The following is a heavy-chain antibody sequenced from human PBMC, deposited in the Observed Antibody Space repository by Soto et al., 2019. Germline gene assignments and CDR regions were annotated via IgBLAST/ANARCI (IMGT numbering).Heavy chain of an antibody. CDR3: ARDIPRGASYLDN. CDR2: ISYDGDHK. Sequence: GGSLRLSCAASGFSFSTYAMHWVRQTPGKGLEWVAVISYDGDHKYYTDSVKGRFTISRDNSKNTLYLQMNSLRAEDMAVYYCARDIPRGASYLDNWGQGTLVTVSS. CDR1: GFSFSTYA. D-gene: IGHD1-26*01. V-gene: IGHV3-30-3*01. J-gene: IGHJ4*02.